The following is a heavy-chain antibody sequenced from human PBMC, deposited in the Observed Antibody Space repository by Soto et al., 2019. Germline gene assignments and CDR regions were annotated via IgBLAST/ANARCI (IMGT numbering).Heavy chain of an antibody. V-gene: IGHV4-30-2*01. CDR1: GGSISFGGYS. Sequence: QLQLQQSGSGLVKPSQTLSLTCAVSGGSISFGGYSWSWIRQAPGKGLEWIGYIYHSETTYYNPSLKGRVTISVDRSQNQFSLKLNSVTAADTAVYYCARGREQWLAFDYWGQGTLVTVSS. CDR2: IYHSETT. CDR3: ARGREQWLAFDY. J-gene: IGHJ4*02. D-gene: IGHD6-19*01.